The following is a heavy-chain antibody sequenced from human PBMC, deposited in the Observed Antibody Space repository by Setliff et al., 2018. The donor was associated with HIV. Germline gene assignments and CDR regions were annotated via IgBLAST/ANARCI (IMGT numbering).Heavy chain of an antibody. V-gene: IGHV4-4*02. D-gene: IGHD2-2*01. CDR2: IYHSEYT. CDR1: GGSISSDNW. J-gene: IGHJ6*02. Sequence: SETLSLTCAVSGGSISSDNWWTWVRPPPRRGLEWIGEIYHSEYTNYNASLKSRVSMSVDKSKNQFSLKLTSVTAADTAVYYCARGHCSGTNCYGVDYYGMDVWGQGTTVTVSS. CDR3: ARGHCSGTNCYGVDYYGMDV.